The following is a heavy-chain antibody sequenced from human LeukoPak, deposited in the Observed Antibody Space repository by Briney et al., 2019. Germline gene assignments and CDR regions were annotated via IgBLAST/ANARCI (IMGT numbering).Heavy chain of an antibody. CDR1: RFTFSSYA. Sequence: GGSLRLSCAASRFTFSSYAMHWVRQAPGKGLEWVAVISYDGSNKYYADSVKGRFTISRDNSKNTLYLQMNSLRAEDTAVYYCARDRSYYDILTGLDYWGQGTLVTVSS. V-gene: IGHV3-30*01. CDR2: ISYDGSNK. J-gene: IGHJ4*02. CDR3: ARDRSYYDILTGLDY. D-gene: IGHD3-9*01.